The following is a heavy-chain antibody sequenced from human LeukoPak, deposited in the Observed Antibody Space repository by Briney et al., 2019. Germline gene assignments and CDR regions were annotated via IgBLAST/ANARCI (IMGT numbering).Heavy chain of an antibody. CDR2: ISGSGGST. CDR3: LKRNASSREPFDF. J-gene: IGHJ4*02. CDR1: GFTFKNYA. V-gene: IGHV3-23*01. Sequence: PGGSLRLSCAPSGFTFKNYAMTWIRRAPGKGGEGVSAISGSGGSTYYADSVKGRFTISRDNSKNMLYLQMKSLTAEDTAVSYCLKRNASSREPFDFWGQGTLVTVSS. D-gene: IGHD1-14*01.